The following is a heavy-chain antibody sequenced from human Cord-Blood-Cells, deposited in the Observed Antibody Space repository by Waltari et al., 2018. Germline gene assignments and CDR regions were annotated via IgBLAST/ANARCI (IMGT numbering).Heavy chain of an antibody. CDR3: ARGHYYDSSGYYYYLH. J-gene: IGHJ4*02. Sequence: QVQLQQWGAGLLKPSETLSLTCAVYGGSFSGYYWSWTRHPPGKGLEGMGEINHSGRTNYNPSLKSRVTISVDTSKNQFSLKLSSATAADTAVYYCARGHYYDSSGYYYYLHWGQGTLVTVSS. CDR1: GGSFSGYY. D-gene: IGHD3-22*01. V-gene: IGHV4-34*01. CDR2: INHSGRT.